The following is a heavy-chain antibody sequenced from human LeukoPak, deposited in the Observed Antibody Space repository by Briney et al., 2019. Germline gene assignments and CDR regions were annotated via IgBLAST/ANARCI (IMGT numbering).Heavy chain of an antibody. J-gene: IGHJ4*02. V-gene: IGHV1-18*04. D-gene: IGHD6-19*01. CDR1: GYTFTGYY. CDR3: ARDLKRGYSSGRYSWGTGSSNDF. CDR2: ISPYNSNT. Sequence: ASVKVSCKASGYTFTGYYVHWVRQAPGQGLEWMGWISPYNSNTYYAQNLQGRVTMTTDTSTSTTYMELRSLRSDDTAVYYCARDLKRGYSSGRYSWGTGSSNDFWGQGTLVTVSS.